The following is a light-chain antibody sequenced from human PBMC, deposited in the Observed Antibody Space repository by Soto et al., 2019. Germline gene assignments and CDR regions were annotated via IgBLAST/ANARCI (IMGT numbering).Light chain of an antibody. CDR3: QQYGTSPRT. CDR1: QDIRSH. CDR2: DAS. J-gene: IGKJ1*01. V-gene: IGKV3-20*01. Sequence: VLRQSPGSRALSTGEGATVSCRASQDIRSHLAWYQQKPGQAPRLLIFDASSRATGIPDRFSGSVSGTDGTISISRLEKEDGPVYDGQQYGTSPRTFGQGTKVDIK.